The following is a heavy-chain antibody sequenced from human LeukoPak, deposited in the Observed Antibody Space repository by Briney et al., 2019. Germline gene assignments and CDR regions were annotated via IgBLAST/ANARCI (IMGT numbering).Heavy chain of an antibody. V-gene: IGHV4-59*12. CDR3: ARDGWDSSGYFFDY. D-gene: IGHD3-22*01. CDR1: GGSISSYY. Sequence: SETLSLTCTVSGGSISSYYWSWIRQPPGKGLEWIGYIYYSGSTNYNPSLKSRVTISVDTSKNQSSLKLSSVTAADTAVYYCARDGWDSSGYFFDYWGQGTLVTVSS. CDR2: IYYSGST. J-gene: IGHJ4*02.